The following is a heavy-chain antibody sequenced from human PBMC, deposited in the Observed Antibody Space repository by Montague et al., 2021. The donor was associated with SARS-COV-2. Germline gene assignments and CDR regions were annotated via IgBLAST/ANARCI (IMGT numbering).Heavy chain of an antibody. D-gene: IGHD2-8*01. CDR2: IYYTGST. CDR3: ARLPPNGRWYLDL. CDR1: GGSISSHY. Sequence: SETLSLTCTVSGGSISSHYWTRIRQPPGKGLEWIGYIYYTGSTNYNPSLKSRVAISADTSKNQFSLSLRSVTAADTALYYCARLPPNGRWYLDLWGRGTLVTVSS. J-gene: IGHJ2*01. V-gene: IGHV4-59*11.